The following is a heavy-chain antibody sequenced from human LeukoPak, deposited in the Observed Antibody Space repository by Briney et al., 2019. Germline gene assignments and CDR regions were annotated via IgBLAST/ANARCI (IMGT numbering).Heavy chain of an antibody. CDR1: GFTLIDYN. J-gene: IGHJ4*02. CDR2: IQFDGTTE. D-gene: IGHD6-19*01. CDR3: ARGGAVALEL. Sequence: GGSLRLSCGASGFTLIDYNMHWVRQAPGKWLEYVTFIQFDGTTEYYPDSVKARFTMSRDKSKNTLYLQINSLRAGATAVEYCARGGAVALELWGQGTLVTVSS. V-gene: IGHV3-30*02.